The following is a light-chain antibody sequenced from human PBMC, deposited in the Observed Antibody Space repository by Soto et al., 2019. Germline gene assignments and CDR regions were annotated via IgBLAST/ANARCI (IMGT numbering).Light chain of an antibody. J-gene: IGLJ1*01. CDR2: DDN. CDR3: GSWDSSLSAYV. Sequence: QSVLTQPRSVSAARGQKVTLPCSRSSSNIGGNSVSWYQQLPGTDPKLRIYDDNKRPSGIPDRFSGSKSGTSATLGITGFQTGDEADYYCGSWDSSLSAYVFGTGTKVTVL. CDR1: SSNIGGNS. V-gene: IGLV1-51*01.